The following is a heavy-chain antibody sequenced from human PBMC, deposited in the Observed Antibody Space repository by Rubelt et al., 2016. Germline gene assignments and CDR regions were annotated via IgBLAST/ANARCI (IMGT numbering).Heavy chain of an antibody. CDR1: GYSISSGYY. CDR2: ISHSGGT. Sequence: QVQLQESGPGLVKPSETLSLTCTVSGYSISSGYYWGWIRQPPGKGLEWIGTISHSGGTFCSPSLTSRVTISADTSKNQFSRNLRAVTAADTAVYYCARDLGRSGYASCSDYWGRGTLVTVSS. CDR3: ARDLGRSGYASCSDY. D-gene: IGHD5-12*01. J-gene: IGHJ4*02. V-gene: IGHV4-38-2*02.